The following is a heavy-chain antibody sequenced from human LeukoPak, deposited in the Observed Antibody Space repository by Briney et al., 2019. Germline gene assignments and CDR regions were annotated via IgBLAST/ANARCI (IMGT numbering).Heavy chain of an antibody. D-gene: IGHD2-15*01. CDR3: ARLYCSGGSCYSGGVCFDP. J-gene: IGHJ5*02. V-gene: IGHV4-39*01. CDR2: AGYSGST. Sequence: SETLSLTCSVSDGSISGSHYCWGWIRQPPGKGLEWIGAAGYSGSTYFNSPLKSRITITVDTSKNQFSLKLSSVTAADTAVYFCARLYCSGGSCYSGGVCFDPWGQGTLVTVSS. CDR1: DGSISGSHYC.